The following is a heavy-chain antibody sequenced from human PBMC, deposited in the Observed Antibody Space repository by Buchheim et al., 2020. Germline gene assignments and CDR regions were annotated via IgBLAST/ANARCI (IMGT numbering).Heavy chain of an antibody. J-gene: IGHJ4*02. CDR3: AKLVERSSSSVDY. D-gene: IGHD6-6*01. V-gene: IGHV3-30*18. Sequence: QVQLVESGGGVVQPGRSLRLSCAASGFTFSSYGMHWVRQAPGKGLEWVAVISYDGSDKHYADSVKGRFTISRDNSKNTLYLQMNSLRAEDTAVYYCAKLVERSSSSVDYWGQGTL. CDR1: GFTFSSYG. CDR2: ISYDGSDK.